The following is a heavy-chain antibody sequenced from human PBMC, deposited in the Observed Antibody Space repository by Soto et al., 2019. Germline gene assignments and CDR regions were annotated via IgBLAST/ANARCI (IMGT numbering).Heavy chain of an antibody. D-gene: IGHD1-26*01. Sequence: GGSLRLSCAASGFTFSSYAMTWVRQAPGKGLEWVGRIKSKTDGGTTDYASPVKGRFTISRDDSKNTLYVQMNSLKTEDTAMYYCTTDLPWSYGALGYWGQGTLVTVSS. V-gene: IGHV3-15*01. CDR2: IKSKTDGGTT. CDR1: GFTFSSYA. CDR3: TTDLPWSYGALGY. J-gene: IGHJ4*02.